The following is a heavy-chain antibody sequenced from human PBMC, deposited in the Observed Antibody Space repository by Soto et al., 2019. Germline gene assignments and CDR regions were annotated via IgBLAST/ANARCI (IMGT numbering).Heavy chain of an antibody. Sequence: QVQLVQSGAEVKKPGSSVKVSCKASGGTFSSYAISWVRQAPGQGLEWMGGIIPIFGTANYAQKFQGRVTITADESTSTAYMELSSLRSEDTAVYYCARRYSSSSKTSNWFDPGAREPWSPSPQ. CDR3: ARRYSSSSKTSNWFDP. CDR2: IIPIFGTA. J-gene: IGHJ5*02. D-gene: IGHD6-6*01. CDR1: GGTFSSYA. V-gene: IGHV1-69*01.